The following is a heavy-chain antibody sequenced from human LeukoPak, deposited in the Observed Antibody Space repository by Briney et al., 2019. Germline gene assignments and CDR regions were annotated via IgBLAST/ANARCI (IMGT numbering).Heavy chain of an antibody. Sequence: GGSLRLSCAASGFTFDDYAMHWVRQAPGKGLEWVSGISWNSGNIGYADSVKGRFTISRDNAKNSLYLQMNSLRAEDTALYYCAKDLAVASHGLDVWGQGTTDTVSS. CDR2: ISWNSGNI. V-gene: IGHV3-9*01. J-gene: IGHJ6*02. CDR1: GFTFDDYA. D-gene: IGHD6-6*01. CDR3: AKDLAVASHGLDV.